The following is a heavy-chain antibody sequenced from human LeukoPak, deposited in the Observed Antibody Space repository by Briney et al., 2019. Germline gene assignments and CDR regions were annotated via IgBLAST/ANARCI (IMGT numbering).Heavy chain of an antibody. Sequence: PGRSLRLSCAASGFTFSSYEMNWVRQAPGKGLEWVSYISSSGDIMYSADSVKGRFTISRDNAKNSLYLQMDSLRAEDTAIYYCSGQYSSSSVVDYWGQGTLVTVSP. D-gene: IGHD6-6*01. CDR3: SGQYSSSSVVDY. CDR2: ISSSGDIM. CDR1: GFTFSSYE. J-gene: IGHJ4*02. V-gene: IGHV3-48*03.